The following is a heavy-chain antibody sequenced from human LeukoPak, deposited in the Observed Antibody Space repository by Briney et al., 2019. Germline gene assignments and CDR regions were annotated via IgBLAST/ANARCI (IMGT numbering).Heavy chain of an antibody. D-gene: IGHD2-8*02. CDR2: INVDGTIT. J-gene: IGHJ4*02. V-gene: IGHV3-74*01. Sequence: PGGSLRLSCAASVFTFSDYWIHWVRQVPGKGLVGVSRINVDGTITHYADSVKGRFTISRDNAKNTLYLQMNSLRAEDTAVYYCVRDLGWCTGGVCSLWGQGTPVTVSS. CDR1: VFTFSDYW. CDR3: VRDLGWCTGGVCSL.